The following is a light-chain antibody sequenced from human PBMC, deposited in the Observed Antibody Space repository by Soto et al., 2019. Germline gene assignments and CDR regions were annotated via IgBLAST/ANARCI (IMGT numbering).Light chain of an antibody. Sequence: EIVLTQSPATLSLSPGERATLSCRASQSVSSYLAWYQQKPGQAPRLLFYDASNRATGIPARFSGSGSATDFTLTISSLEPEDFAVYYCQQRSNWLTFGGGTKVEIK. CDR1: QSVSSY. J-gene: IGKJ4*01. CDR3: QQRSNWLT. V-gene: IGKV3-11*01. CDR2: DAS.